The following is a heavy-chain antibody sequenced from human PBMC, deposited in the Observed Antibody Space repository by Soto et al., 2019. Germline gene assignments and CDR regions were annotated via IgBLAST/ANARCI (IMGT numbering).Heavy chain of an antibody. J-gene: IGHJ4*02. CDR3: ARTTAWASFGGEDY. CDR1: GFMFSSYE. Sequence: GGSLRLSCAASGFMFSSYEVHWVRQAPGKGLEWVALISYDGSNKYYADSVKGRFTISRDNSNSTLFLQMNSLRIEDTAIYYCARTTAWASFGGEDYWGQGTLVTAPQ. CDR2: ISYDGSNK. D-gene: IGHD4-17*01. V-gene: IGHV3-30*04.